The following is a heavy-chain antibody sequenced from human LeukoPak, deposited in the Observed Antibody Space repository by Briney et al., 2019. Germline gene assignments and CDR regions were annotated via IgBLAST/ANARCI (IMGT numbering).Heavy chain of an antibody. Sequence: SETLSLTCTVSGGSISSYYLSWLRQPPGKGLEWMGYIYYSGSTNYNPSLTSRVTISVGTSKNQSFLPQTSVTAPDAAVYYCARDKGGCSGGSCYPFAYWGQGTLVTVSS. J-gene: IGHJ4*02. CDR2: IYYSGST. D-gene: IGHD2-15*01. CDR3: ARDKGGCSGGSCYPFAY. CDR1: GGSISSYY. V-gene: IGHV4-59*01.